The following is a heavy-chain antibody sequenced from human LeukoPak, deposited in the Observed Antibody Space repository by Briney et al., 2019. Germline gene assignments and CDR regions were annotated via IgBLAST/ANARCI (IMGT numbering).Heavy chain of an antibody. D-gene: IGHD2-2*01. J-gene: IGHJ5*02. CDR3: ASLNPPHLVPAARGRNWFDP. CDR2: INHSGST. V-gene: IGHV4-34*01. CDR1: GGSFSGYY. Sequence: PSETLSLTCAVYGGSFSGYYWSWIRQPPGKGLEWIGEINHSGSTNYNPSLKSRVTISVDTSKNQFSLKLSSVTAADTAVYYCASLNPPHLVPAARGRNWFDPWGQGTLVTVSS.